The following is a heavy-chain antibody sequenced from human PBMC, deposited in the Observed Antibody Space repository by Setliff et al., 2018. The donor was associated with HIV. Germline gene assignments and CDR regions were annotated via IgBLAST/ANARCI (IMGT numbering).Heavy chain of an antibody. J-gene: IGHJ4*02. CDR1: GGSISSGYYY. V-gene: IGHV4-31*02. CDR2: IYYSGNP. Sequence: SSETLSLTCTVSGGSISSGYYYWSWIRQHPGKGLEWIGYIYYSGNPFYNPSLRSRVTISVDTSKNQFSLKLSSVTAADTAVYYCARHSPSDYWGQGTLVTVSS. CDR3: ARHSPSDY.